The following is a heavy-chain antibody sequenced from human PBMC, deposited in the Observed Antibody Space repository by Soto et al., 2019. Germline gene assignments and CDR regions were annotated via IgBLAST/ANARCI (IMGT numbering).Heavy chain of an antibody. J-gene: IGHJ4*02. CDR1: GFTFSSYA. CDR3: AKDRSGYSYGYRYSSGWFDY. V-gene: IGHV3-23*01. CDR2: ISGSGGST. Sequence: GGSLRLSCAASGFTFSSYAMSWVRQAPGKGLEWVSAISGSGGSTYYADSVKGRFTISRDNSKTTLYLQMNSLRAEDTAVYYYAKDRSGYSYGYRYSSGWFDYWGQGTLVTVSS. D-gene: IGHD5-18*01.